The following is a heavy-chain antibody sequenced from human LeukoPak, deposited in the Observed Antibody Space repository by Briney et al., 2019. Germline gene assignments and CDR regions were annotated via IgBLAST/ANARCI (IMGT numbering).Heavy chain of an antibody. V-gene: IGHV3-23*01. J-gene: IGHJ5*02. CDR2: VSGSGDGT. CDR1: GFTFRNYA. Sequence: GGSLRLSCAASGFTFRNYAMMWVRLAPGKGPEWVSTVSGSGDGTYYADSVKGRFTISRDNSKNTPYLQMNSLRGEDTAVYYCAKGAGAGRVDWFDPWGQGTLVTVSS. CDR3: AKGAGAGRVDWFDP. D-gene: IGHD1-26*01.